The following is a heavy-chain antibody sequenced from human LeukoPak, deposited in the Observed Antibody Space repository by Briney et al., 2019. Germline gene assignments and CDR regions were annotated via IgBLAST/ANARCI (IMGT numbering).Heavy chain of an antibody. Sequence: ASVKVSCKASGYTFTSYYIHWVRQAPGQALEWMGITNPSGGSTSYAQKFQGRVTMTRDTSTSTVYMELSSLRSEDTAVYYCARPSGRLELLDYFDYWGQGTLVTVSS. CDR3: ARPSGRLELLDYFDY. V-gene: IGHV1-46*01. CDR1: GYTFTSYY. J-gene: IGHJ4*02. CDR2: TNPSGGST. D-gene: IGHD1-7*01.